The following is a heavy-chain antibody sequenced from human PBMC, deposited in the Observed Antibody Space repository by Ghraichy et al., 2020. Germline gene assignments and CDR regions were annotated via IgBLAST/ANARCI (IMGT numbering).Heavy chain of an antibody. CDR1: GFTFSSYA. CDR2: ISSDGRSK. V-gene: IGHV3-30*04. J-gene: IGHJ4*02. CDR3: ARGGEQPKIKKMDY. D-gene: IGHD1-26*01. Sequence: LSLTCAASGFTFSSYAMHWVRQAPGKGLEWVTVISSDGRSKFYANSVKGRFTISRDNSQNTLYLQMYSLRVDDTALYYCARGGEQPKIKKMDYWGQGTLVTVSP.